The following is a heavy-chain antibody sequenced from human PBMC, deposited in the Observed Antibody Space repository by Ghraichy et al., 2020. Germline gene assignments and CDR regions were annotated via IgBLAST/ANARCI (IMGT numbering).Heavy chain of an antibody. CDR1: GFTFSYYA. CDR3: AKHSSNGVAPITANIGT. J-gene: IGHJ5*02. V-gene: IGHV3-30*18. D-gene: IGHD2/OR15-2a*01. Sequence: GESLRLSCAASGFTFSYYAMHWVRQAPGKGLEWVAVISYDASSLYYADSVKGRFTISRDNSENTVFLQMNSLRAEDTAVYFCAKHSSNGVAPITANIGTWGQGTLVTVSS. CDR2: ISYDASSL.